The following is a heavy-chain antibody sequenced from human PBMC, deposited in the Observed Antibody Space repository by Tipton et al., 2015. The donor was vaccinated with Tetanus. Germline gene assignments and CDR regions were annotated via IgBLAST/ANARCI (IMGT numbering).Heavy chain of an antibody. CDR3: AYGRGTLT. J-gene: IGHJ5*02. Sequence: NYNPSLKSRVTISVDTSKKQFSLKLSSVTAADTAVYYCAYGRGTLTWGQGTLVSVSS. D-gene: IGHD3-10*02. V-gene: IGHV4-61*06.